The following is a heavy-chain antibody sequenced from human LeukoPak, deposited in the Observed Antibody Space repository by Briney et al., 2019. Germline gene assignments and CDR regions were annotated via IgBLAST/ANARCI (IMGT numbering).Heavy chain of an antibody. CDR1: GGSISSHY. CDR3: ARGYGGYDWVFDC. Sequence: SETLSLTCIVPGGSISSHYWSWIRQPPGKGLEWIGYIYYSGSTYYNPSLKSRVTVSVDRSKNQFSLKLNSVTAADTAVYYCARGYGGYDWVFDCWGQGTLVTVSS. V-gene: IGHV4-59*11. J-gene: IGHJ4*02. CDR2: IYYSGST. D-gene: IGHD5-12*01.